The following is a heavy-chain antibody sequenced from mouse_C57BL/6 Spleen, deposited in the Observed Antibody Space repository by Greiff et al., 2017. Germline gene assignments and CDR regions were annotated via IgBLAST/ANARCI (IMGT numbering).Heavy chain of an antibody. D-gene: IGHD1-1*01. Sequence: VQLQQPGAELVKPGASVTLSCKASGYTFTSYWVHWVRQRPGQGLEWIGMIHPNSGSTNYNEKFKSKSTLTVDKSSSTAYMQLSSLTSEDYAVYYCATHYYGSSYDWFAYWGQGTLVTVSA. J-gene: IGHJ3*01. CDR1: GYTFTSYW. CDR3: ATHYYGSSYDWFAY. CDR2: IHPNSGST. V-gene: IGHV1-64*01.